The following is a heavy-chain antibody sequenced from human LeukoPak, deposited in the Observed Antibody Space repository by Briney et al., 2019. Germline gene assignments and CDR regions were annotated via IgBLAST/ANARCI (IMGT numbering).Heavy chain of an antibody. CDR1: GGTSSSYA. V-gene: IGHV1-69*13. CDR3: ARVADIVVVPAAPASSAFDI. D-gene: IGHD2-2*01. CDR2: IIPIFGTA. Sequence: SSVKVSCTASGGTSSSYAISWVRQAPGQGLEWMGGIIPIFGTANYAQKFQGRVTITADESTSTAYMELSSLRSEDTAVYYCARVADIVVVPAAPASSAFDIWGQGTMVTVSS. J-gene: IGHJ3*02.